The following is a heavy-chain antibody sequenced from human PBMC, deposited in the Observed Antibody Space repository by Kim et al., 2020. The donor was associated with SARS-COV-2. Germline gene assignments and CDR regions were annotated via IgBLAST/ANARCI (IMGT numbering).Heavy chain of an antibody. V-gene: IGHV4-4*07. CDR3: ARVRIEPESIAARPGSRRGYYYYYDMDV. D-gene: IGHD6-6*01. J-gene: IGHJ6*02. CDR2: IYTSGST. Sequence: SETLSLTCTVSGGSISSYYWSWIRQPAGKGLEWIGRIYTSGSTNYNPSLKSRVTMSVDTSKNQFSLKLSSVTAADTAVYYCARVRIEPESIAARPGSRRGYYYYYDMDVWGQGTTVTVSS. CDR1: GGSISSYY.